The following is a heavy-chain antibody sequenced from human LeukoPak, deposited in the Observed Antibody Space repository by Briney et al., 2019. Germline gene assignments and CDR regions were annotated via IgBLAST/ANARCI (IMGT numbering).Heavy chain of an antibody. D-gene: IGHD6-13*01. CDR1: GFTVSSNY. CDR2: IYSGGST. Sequence: GGSLRLSCAASGFTVSSNYMSWVRQAPGKGLEWVSVIYSGGSTYYADSVKCRFTISRDNSKNTLYLQMNSLRAEDTAVYYCARDQQRLDAFDIWGQGTMVTVSS. V-gene: IGHV3-53*01. CDR3: ARDQQRLDAFDI. J-gene: IGHJ3*02.